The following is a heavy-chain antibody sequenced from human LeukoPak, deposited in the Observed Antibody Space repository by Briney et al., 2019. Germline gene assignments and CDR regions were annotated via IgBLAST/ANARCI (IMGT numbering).Heavy chain of an antibody. CDR2: ISSKGGST. V-gene: IGHV3-64*01. Sequence: PGGSLRLSCAASGFTFSSYAMHWVRQAPGKGLEYASGISSKGGSTYYANSVKGRFTISRDNAKNSLYLQMNSLRAEDTAVYYCARYWYDNSDAFDIWGQGTMVTVSS. D-gene: IGHD1-1*01. CDR3: ARYWYDNSDAFDI. CDR1: GFTFSSYA. J-gene: IGHJ3*02.